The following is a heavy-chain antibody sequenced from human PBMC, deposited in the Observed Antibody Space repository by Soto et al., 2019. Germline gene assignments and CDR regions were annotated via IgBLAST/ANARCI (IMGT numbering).Heavy chain of an antibody. V-gene: IGHV3-30*03. D-gene: IGHD3-22*01. CDR2: ISYDGSNK. Sequence: GGSLRLSCAASGFTFSSYGMHWVRQAPGKGLEWVAVISYDGSNKYHADSVKGRFTISRDNSKNTLYLQMNSLRAEDTAVYYCARDLLEDPADYYDTKTDGFDIWGQGTMVT. CDR3: ARDLLEDPADYYDTKTDGFDI. CDR1: GFTFSSYG. J-gene: IGHJ3*02.